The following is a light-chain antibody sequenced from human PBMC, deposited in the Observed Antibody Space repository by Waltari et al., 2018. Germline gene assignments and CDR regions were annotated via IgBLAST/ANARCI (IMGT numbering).Light chain of an antibody. CDR1: QSVSSF. J-gene: IGKJ4*01. V-gene: IGKV3-15*01. CDR2: GAS. Sequence: EVVLTQSPATLSLSPGGRATLSCRASQSVSSFLAWYQQKPGQAPRLLIYGASTRATGIPARFSGSGSGTEFTLTISSLQSEDCAVYYCQQYNDWPPLTFGGGTKVEIK. CDR3: QQYNDWPPLT.